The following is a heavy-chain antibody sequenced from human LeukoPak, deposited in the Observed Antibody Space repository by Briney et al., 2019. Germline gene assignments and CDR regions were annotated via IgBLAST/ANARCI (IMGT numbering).Heavy chain of an antibody. V-gene: IGHV3-53*01. D-gene: IGHD3-3*01. CDR2: LYSGGST. Sequence: PGGSLRLSCAASGFTVSSNYMSWVRQAPGKGLEWVSVLYSGGSTYYADSVKGRFTISRDNSKNTLYLQMNSLRAEDTAVYYCARDGFLKWSAPYYYGMDVWGQGTTVTVSS. CDR3: ARDGFLKWSAPYYYGMDV. J-gene: IGHJ6*02. CDR1: GFTVSSNY.